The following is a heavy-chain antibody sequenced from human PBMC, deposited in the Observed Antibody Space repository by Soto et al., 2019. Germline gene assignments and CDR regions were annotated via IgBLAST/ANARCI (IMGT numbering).Heavy chain of an antibody. CDR2: IYWDVDK. V-gene: IGHV2-5*02. J-gene: IGHJ4*02. CDR3: AHRVLRTVFGLVTTTAIYFDF. CDR1: GFSLTTSGVG. Sequence: QITLNESGPTQVNPRQTLTLTCTFSGFSLTTSGVGVGWIRQSPGKATEWLALIYWDVDKRYSPSLKSRLTITKDTSKNQVVLTMADLDPADTATYYCAHRVLRTVFGLVTTTAIYFDFWGQGTPVAVSS. D-gene: IGHD3-3*01.